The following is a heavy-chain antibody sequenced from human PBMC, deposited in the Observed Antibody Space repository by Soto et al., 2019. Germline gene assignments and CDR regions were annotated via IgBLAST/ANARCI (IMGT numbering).Heavy chain of an antibody. CDR1: GGSISSSSYY. CDR3: ARPHYYGSGRGYYYYGMDV. J-gene: IGHJ6*02. V-gene: IGHV4-39*01. Sequence: QLQLQESGPGLVKPSETLSLTCTVSGGSISSSSYYWGWIRQPPGKGLEWIGSIYYSGSTYYNPSLKSRVTISVDTSKNQFSLKLSSVTAADTAVYYCARPHYYGSGRGYYYYGMDVWGQGTTVTVSS. CDR2: IYYSGST. D-gene: IGHD3-10*01.